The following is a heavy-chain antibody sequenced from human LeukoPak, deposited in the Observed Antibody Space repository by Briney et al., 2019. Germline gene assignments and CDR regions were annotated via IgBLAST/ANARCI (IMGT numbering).Heavy chain of an antibody. J-gene: IGHJ4*02. D-gene: IGHD4-17*01. CDR1: GFTFSSYG. Sequence: PGGSLRLSCAASGFTFSSYGMHWVRQAPGKGLEWVAVISYDGSNKYYADSVKGRFTISRDNSKNTLYLQMNSLRAEDTAVYYCAKTFKSHLPRRTTVVRPVDYWGQGTLVTVSS. CDR2: ISYDGSNK. CDR3: AKTFKSHLPRRTTVVRPVDY. V-gene: IGHV3-30*18.